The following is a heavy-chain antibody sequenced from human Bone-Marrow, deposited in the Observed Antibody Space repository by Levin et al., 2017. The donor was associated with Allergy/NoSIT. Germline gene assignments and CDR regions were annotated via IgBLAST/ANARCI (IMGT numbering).Heavy chain of an antibody. V-gene: IGHV3-15*01. Sequence: LSLTCEASGFTFSSAWMNWVRQAPGKGLEWVARIKTKNEGGSTDYAAPVKGRFTISRDESKNTLDMRMENMKTEDTGVYYCTTVTRVEVHLDVWGQGTTVTVSS. CDR1: GFTFSSAW. J-gene: IGHJ6*02. D-gene: IGHD1-1*01. CDR2: IKTKNEGGST. CDR3: TTVTRVEVHLDV.